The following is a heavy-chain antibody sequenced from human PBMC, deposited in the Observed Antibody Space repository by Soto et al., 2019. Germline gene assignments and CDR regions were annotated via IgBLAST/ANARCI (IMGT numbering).Heavy chain of an antibody. Sequence: PSETLSLTCTVSGGSITSSSYYWGWIRRPPGKGLEWIGEIYHSGSTNYNPSLKSRVTISVDRSKSQFSLRLSSVTAADTAVYYCASRGYNYNSSPYYFDYWGQGTLVTVSS. CDR3: ASRGYNYNSSPYYFDY. D-gene: IGHD5-18*01. J-gene: IGHJ4*02. CDR1: GGSITSSSYY. CDR2: IYHSGST. V-gene: IGHV4-39*07.